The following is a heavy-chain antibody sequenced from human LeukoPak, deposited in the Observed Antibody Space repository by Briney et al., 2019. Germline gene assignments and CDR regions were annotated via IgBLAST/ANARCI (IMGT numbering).Heavy chain of an antibody. J-gene: IGHJ6*02. V-gene: IGHV3-33*08. CDR1: GFTFSSYG. D-gene: IGHD3-22*01. CDR2: IWYDGSNK. CDR3: ARGHRTSSGYGYYYYGMDV. Sequence: GGSLRLSCAASGFTFSSYGMHWVRQAPGKGLEWVAVIWYDGSNKYYADSVKGRFTISRDNSKNTLYLQMNSLRAEDTAVYYCARGHRTSSGYGYYYYGMDVWGQGTTVTVSS.